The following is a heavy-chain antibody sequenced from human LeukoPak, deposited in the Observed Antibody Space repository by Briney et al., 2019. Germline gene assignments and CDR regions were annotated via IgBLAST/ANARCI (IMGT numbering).Heavy chain of an antibody. D-gene: IGHD2-2*02. J-gene: IGHJ4*02. CDR3: ARAYQLLYHHPFDY. CDR1: GFTFSSYW. CDR2: IKQDGSEK. Sequence: TGGSLRLSCAASGFTFSSYWMSWVRQAPGKGLEWVANIKQDGSEKYYVDSVKGRFTISRDNAKNSLYLQMNSLGAEDTAVYYCARAYQLLYHHPFDYWGQGTLVTVSS. V-gene: IGHV3-7*04.